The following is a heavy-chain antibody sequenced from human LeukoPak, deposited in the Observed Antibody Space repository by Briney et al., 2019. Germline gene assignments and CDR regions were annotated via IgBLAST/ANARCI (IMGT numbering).Heavy chain of an antibody. Sequence: GGSLRLSCAASGFTFDDYGMSWVRQAPGKGLEWISGVNWNGGSTGYADSVKGRFTISRDNAKNSLYLQMNSLRAEDTAVYYCARRVWFGELLPWGQGTLVTVSS. V-gene: IGHV3-20*04. CDR3: ARRVWFGELLP. J-gene: IGHJ5*02. CDR1: GFTFDDYG. D-gene: IGHD3-10*01. CDR2: VNWNGGST.